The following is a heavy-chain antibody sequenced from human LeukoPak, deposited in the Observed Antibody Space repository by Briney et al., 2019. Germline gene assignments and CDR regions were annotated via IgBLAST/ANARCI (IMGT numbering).Heavy chain of an antibody. D-gene: IGHD3-9*01. J-gene: IGHJ3*02. CDR3: ATSRQLRYFDWLSATGAFDI. Sequence: GGSLRLSCAASGFTVSSNYMSWVRQAPGKGLEWVSVIYSGGSTYYADSVKGRFTISRDNSKNTLYLQMNSLRAEDTAVYYCATSRQLRYFDWLSATGAFDIWGQGTMVTVSS. CDR2: IYSGGST. V-gene: IGHV3-53*01. CDR1: GFTVSSNY.